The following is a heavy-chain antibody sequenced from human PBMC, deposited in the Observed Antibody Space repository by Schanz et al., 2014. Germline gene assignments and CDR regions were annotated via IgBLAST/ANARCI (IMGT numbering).Heavy chain of an antibody. CDR1: GFIFNDYY. CDR3: AKDHFGHYDSSGCSDCYYYGMDG. D-gene: IGHD3-22*01. V-gene: IGHV3-11*04. CDR2: ISRDGTTS. Sequence: QVQLVESGGGLVKPGGSLRLSCAASGFIFNDYYMNWIRQAPGKGLEWLSYISRDGTTSYYADSVKGRFTISRDNSKNTLFLQVNSLRAEDTAVYYCAKDHFGHYDSSGCSDCYYYGMDGWGQGTTVTVSS. J-gene: IGHJ6*02.